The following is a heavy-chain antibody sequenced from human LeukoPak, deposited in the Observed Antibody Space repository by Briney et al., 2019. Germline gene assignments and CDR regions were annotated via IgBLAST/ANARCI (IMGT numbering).Heavy chain of an antibody. Sequence: GGSLRLSCTASAITFSDYSMNWVRQAPGKGLEWVSYISGRSSTIYYADSVKGRFTISRDNAKNSMYLQMNSLRAEDTAVYYCARDRIKSGSYYFDYWGQGTLVTVSS. V-gene: IGHV3-48*01. CDR1: AITFSDYS. J-gene: IGHJ4*02. CDR3: ARDRIKSGSYYFDY. D-gene: IGHD1-26*01. CDR2: ISGRSSTI.